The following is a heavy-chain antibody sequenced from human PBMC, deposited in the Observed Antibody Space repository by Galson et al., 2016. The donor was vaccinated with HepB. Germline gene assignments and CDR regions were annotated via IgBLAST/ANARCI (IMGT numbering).Heavy chain of an antibody. Sequence: MSWVRQAPGKGLEWVANIKQDGSEESYVDSVKGRFTISRDNAKNSLYLQMNSLRAEDTAVYYCARGRDWELPNQYFDNWGQGTLVTVSS. J-gene: IGHJ4*02. V-gene: IGHV3-7*03. D-gene: IGHD1-26*01. CDR3: ARGRDWELPNQYFDN. CDR2: IKQDGSEE.